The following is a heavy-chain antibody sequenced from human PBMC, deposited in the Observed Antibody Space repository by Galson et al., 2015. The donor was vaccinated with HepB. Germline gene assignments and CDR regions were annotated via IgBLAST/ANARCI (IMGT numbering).Heavy chain of an antibody. Sequence: QSGAEVKKPGESLKISCKGSGYSFPSYWIGWVRQMPGKGLEWMGIIYPGDSDTRYSPSFQGQVTISADKSISTAYLQWSSLKASDTAMYYCARVRLLWFGELLGWFDPWGQGTLVTVSS. CDR3: ARVRLLWFGELLGWFDP. J-gene: IGHJ5*02. V-gene: IGHV5-51*01. CDR2: IYPGDSDT. D-gene: IGHD3-10*01. CDR1: GYSFPSYW.